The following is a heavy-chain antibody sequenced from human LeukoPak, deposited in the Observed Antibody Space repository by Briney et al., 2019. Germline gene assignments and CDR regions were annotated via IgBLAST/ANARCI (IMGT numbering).Heavy chain of an antibody. CDR2: ISGSGDST. CDR1: GFIFDTHT. CDR3: CKMAAIGY. V-gene: IGHV3-23*01. D-gene: IGHD5-24*01. Sequence: GGSLRLSCTGSGFIFDTHTLTWVRQAPGKGLEWVASISGSGDSTNYGDSVKGRFTISRDNSKNTLYLQMNSLRAEDTAVYYCCKMAAIGYWGQGTLVTVSS. J-gene: IGHJ4*02.